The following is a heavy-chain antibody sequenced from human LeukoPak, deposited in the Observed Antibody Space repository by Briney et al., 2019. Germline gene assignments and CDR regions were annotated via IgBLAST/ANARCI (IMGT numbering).Heavy chain of an antibody. CDR3: AKDRSVGATGSSNYYYGMDV. Sequence: GTSLRLSCAASGFTFSSYGIHWVRQAPGKGLEWVAVISYDGSNNHHADFVKGRLTISRDNSKNTLCLQMNSLRVDDTAVYYCAKDRSVGATGSSNYYYGMDVWGQGTTVTVS. V-gene: IGHV3-30*18. CDR2: ISYDGSNN. J-gene: IGHJ6*02. CDR1: GFTFSSYG. D-gene: IGHD1-26*01.